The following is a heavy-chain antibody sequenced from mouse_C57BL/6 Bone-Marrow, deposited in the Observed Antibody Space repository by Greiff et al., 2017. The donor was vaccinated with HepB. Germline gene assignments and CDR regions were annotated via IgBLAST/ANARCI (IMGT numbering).Heavy chain of an antibody. CDR1: GYSITSGYY. CDR3: ARVGLGHYYAMDY. Sequence: VQLQESGPGLVKPSQSLSLTCSVTGYSITSGYYWNWIRQFPGNKLEWMGYISYDGSNNYNPSLKNRISITRDTSKNQFFLKLNSVTTEDTATYYCARVGLGHYYAMDYWGQGTSVTVSS. J-gene: IGHJ4*01. CDR2: ISYDGSN. D-gene: IGHD4-1*01. V-gene: IGHV3-6*01.